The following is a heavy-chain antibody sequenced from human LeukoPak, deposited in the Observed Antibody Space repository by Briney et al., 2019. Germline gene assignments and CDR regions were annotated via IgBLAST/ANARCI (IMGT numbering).Heavy chain of an antibody. D-gene: IGHD4-17*01. CDR2: ISYDGSNK. CDR1: GFTFSSYA. J-gene: IGHJ4*02. Sequence: GGSLRLSCAASGFTFSSYAMHWVRQAPGKGLEWVAVISYDGSNKYYADSVKGRFTISRDNSKNTLYLQMNSLRAEDTAVYYCARDYADYGDYVDYWGQGTLVTVSS. CDR3: ARDYADYGDYVDY. V-gene: IGHV3-30*04.